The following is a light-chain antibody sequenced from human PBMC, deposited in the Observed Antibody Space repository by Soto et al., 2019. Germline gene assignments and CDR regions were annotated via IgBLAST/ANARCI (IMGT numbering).Light chain of an antibody. Sequence: DIQMTQSPSTLSASVGDRVTITCRATQSISNSLAWYQQKPGKAPKLLIYKASSLESGFPSRFSGSGSGTEFTLTITSLQPDDFATYYCQQYASFWTFGQGTKVEIK. J-gene: IGKJ1*01. CDR3: QQYASFWT. CDR1: QSISNS. V-gene: IGKV1-5*03. CDR2: KAS.